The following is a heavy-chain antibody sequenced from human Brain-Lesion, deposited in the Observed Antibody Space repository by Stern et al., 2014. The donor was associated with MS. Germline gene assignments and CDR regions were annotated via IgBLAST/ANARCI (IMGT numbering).Heavy chain of an antibody. J-gene: IGHJ4*02. CDR1: GYTFTGYY. Sequence: VQLVESGAEVKKPGASVKVSCKASGYTFTGYYMHWVRQAPGQGLEWMGWINPKSGGTNYAQKFQGWVTMTRDTSINTAYMELSRLRSDDTAVYYCATYYYDSTGYNDFWGQGTLVTVSP. D-gene: IGHD3-22*01. CDR3: ATYYYDSTGYNDF. CDR2: INPKSGGT. V-gene: IGHV1-2*04.